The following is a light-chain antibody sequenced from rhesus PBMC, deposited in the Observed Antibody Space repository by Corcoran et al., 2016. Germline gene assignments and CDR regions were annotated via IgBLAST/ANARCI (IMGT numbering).Light chain of an antibody. J-gene: IGKJ3*01. Sequence: DIQMTQSPSSLSASVGDRVTITGRASQGISSYLAWYQQKPGKGPKLRIYASSTLQSGVPSRFSGSGSGTDFTLTIRSLQPEDFATYSCQQHNSYHFTFGPGTKLDIK. CDR3: QQHNSYHFT. CDR1: QGISSY. CDR2: ASS. V-gene: IGKV1-25*01.